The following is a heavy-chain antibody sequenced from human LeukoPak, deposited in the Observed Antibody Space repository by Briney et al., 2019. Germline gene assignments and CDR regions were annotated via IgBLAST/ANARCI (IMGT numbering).Heavy chain of an antibody. J-gene: IGHJ6*03. Sequence: PSETLSLTCTVSGGSISSYYWSWIRQPAGKGLEWIGRIYTSGSTNYNPSLKSRVTMSVDTSKNQFSLKLSSVTAAGTAVYYCARGGFGPRRYYYYMDVWGKGTTVTVSS. V-gene: IGHV4-4*07. D-gene: IGHD3-10*01. CDR1: GGSISSYY. CDR3: ARGGFGPRRYYYYMDV. CDR2: IYTSGST.